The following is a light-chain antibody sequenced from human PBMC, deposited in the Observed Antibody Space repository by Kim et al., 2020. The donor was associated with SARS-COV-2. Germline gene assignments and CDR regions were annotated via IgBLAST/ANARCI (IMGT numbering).Light chain of an antibody. Sequence: GQEVTISRSGSSSNIGNNYVSWYQPLPGTAPKLLIYDNNKRPSGIPDRFSGSKSGKAATLGITGLQAGDEADYYCGTWDSSLGAWVFGGGTQLTVL. J-gene: IGLJ3*02. CDR2: DNN. V-gene: IGLV1-51*01. CDR3: GTWDSSLGAWV. CDR1: SSNIGNNY.